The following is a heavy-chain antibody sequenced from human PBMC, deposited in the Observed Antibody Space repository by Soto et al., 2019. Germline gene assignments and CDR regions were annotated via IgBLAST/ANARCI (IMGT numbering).Heavy chain of an antibody. V-gene: IGHV4-34*12. CDR3: ARGVGFGYYYYHMDL. CDR1: GGSFSAYY. Sequence: SETLSLTCAVYGGSFSAYYWSWVRQPPGKGLEWIGEIIHSESTKYNPSLKSRVTISVDTSKNQFSLKLTSVTAADTAVYYCARGVGFGYYYYHMDLWGQGTTVTVSS. CDR2: IIHSEST. J-gene: IGHJ6*02. D-gene: IGHD3-10*01.